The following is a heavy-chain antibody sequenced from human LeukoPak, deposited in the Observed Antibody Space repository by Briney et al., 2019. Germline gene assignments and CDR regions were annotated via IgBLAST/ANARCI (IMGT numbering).Heavy chain of an antibody. CDR1: GGTFSSYT. Sequence: GASVKVSCKASGGTFSSYTISWVRQAPGQGLEWMGRIIPILGIANYTQKFQGRVTITADKSTSTAYMELSSLRSEDTAVYYCAISIVATILDYWGQGTLVTVSS. V-gene: IGHV1-69*02. D-gene: IGHD5-12*01. CDR3: AISIVATILDY. J-gene: IGHJ4*02. CDR2: IIPILGIA.